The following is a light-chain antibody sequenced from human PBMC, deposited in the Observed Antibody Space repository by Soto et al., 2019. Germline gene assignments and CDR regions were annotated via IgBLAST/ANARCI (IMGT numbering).Light chain of an antibody. CDR2: WAS. CDR3: HQYLHSPQT. CDR1: QSVFFSSNNKNY. J-gene: IGKJ1*01. V-gene: IGKV4-1*01. Sequence: DTVMTQSPDSLAVSLGERATINCKSSQSVFFSSNNKNYLAWYQQKPGQPPKLLIYWASTRESGVPDRFSGSESGTDFTLTISSLQAEDVALYYCHQYLHSPQTFGQGTKVEIK.